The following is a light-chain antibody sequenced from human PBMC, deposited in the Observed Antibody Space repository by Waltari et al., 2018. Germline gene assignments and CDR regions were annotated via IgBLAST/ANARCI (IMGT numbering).Light chain of an antibody. J-gene: IGKJ1*01. V-gene: IGKV3-11*01. CDR3: RQRSSWPRT. CDR1: QSIGTS. CDR2: GVS. Sequence: EIVLTQSPGTLSLSPGESATLSCRAIQSIGTSVTWYQQKPGQAHRLLIYGVSNRATSTPDRCSGSGSGTDFTLNISRLEPEDFAVYDCRQRSSWPRTFGQGTKLELK.